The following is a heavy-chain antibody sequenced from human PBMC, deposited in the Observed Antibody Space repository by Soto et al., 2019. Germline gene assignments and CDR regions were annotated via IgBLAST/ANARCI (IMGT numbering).Heavy chain of an antibody. CDR1: GFTFSSYA. D-gene: IGHD1-26*01. CDR2: ISGSGGST. Sequence: GGSLRLSCAASGFTFSSYAMSWVRQAPGKGLEWVSAISGSGGSTYYADSVKGRFTISRDNSKNTLYLQMNSLRAEDTAVYYCAKVPSSIVGATTYIYYWGQGTLVTVSS. CDR3: AKVPSSIVGATTYIYY. V-gene: IGHV3-23*01. J-gene: IGHJ4*02.